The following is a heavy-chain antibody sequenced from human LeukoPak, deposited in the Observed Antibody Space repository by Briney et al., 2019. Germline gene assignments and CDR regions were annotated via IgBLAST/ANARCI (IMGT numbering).Heavy chain of an antibody. J-gene: IGHJ4*02. D-gene: IGHD1-1*01. CDR2: NSGST. Sequence: KPSETLSLTCTVSGGSISSTNYYWGWIRQPPGKGLEWIGSNSGSTYYNPSLKSRLTISLDTSKNQFSLRLSSVTAADTAFYYCARRYNWNDRWDWGQGTLVTVSP. CDR1: GGSISSTNYY. V-gene: IGHV4-39*07. CDR3: ARRYNWNDRWD.